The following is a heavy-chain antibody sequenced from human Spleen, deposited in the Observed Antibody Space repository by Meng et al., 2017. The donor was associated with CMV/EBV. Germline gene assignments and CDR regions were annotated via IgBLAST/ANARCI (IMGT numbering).Heavy chain of an antibody. CDR2: ISAHNGNT. J-gene: IGHJ4*02. D-gene: IGHD2-15*01. Sequence: ASVKVSCKASGYSFSNYAISWVRQAPGQGLEWMGWISAHNGNTNYAEKVQGRVTMTTDTSTSTAYMELRSLTSDDTAVYYCARRPGYDHHDYWGQGTLVTVSS. V-gene: IGHV1-18*01. CDR3: ARRPGYDHHDY. CDR1: GYSFSNYA.